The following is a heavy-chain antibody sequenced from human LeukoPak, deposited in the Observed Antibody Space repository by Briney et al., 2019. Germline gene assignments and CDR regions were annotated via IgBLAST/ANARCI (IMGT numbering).Heavy chain of an antibody. D-gene: IGHD3-22*01. Sequence: SGGSLRLSCAASGFTFSRYSMNWVRQAPGKGLEWVSSISISSNYIYYPDSLKGRFTISRDNAKNSLYLQMNSLRAEDTAVYYCARRYYDNFDYWGQGTLVTVSS. CDR2: ISISSNYI. V-gene: IGHV3-21*01. J-gene: IGHJ4*02. CDR1: GFTFSRYS. CDR3: ARRYYDNFDY.